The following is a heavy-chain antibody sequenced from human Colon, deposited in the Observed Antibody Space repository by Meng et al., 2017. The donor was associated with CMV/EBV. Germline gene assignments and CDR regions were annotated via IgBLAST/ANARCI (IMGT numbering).Heavy chain of an antibody. CDR1: GSTLSTYW. CDR2: INRDGSTI. J-gene: IGHJ5*02. CDR3: SRDTFGGDDL. Sequence: LSCAASGSTLSTYWVPWVRQAPGKGIVWVSRINRDGSTINYADSVKGRFTISRDNAKNTLYLQMNSLTAEDTAVYYCSRDTFGGDDLWGQGTLVTVSS. V-gene: IGHV3-74*01. D-gene: IGHD3-16*01.